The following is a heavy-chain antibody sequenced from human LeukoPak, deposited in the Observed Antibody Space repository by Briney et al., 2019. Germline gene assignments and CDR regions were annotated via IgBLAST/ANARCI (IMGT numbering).Heavy chain of an antibody. CDR2: FSGSGGST. Sequence: TGGALGPSWASSGITFRSYAMSWVRDAPGKGLGGVSAFSGSGGSTYYAASVRGRFTISRDNSKNTLFLQMNSLRAEDTAVYYCAKDRCSSTSCYLFDYWGQGTLVTVSS. V-gene: IGHV3-23*01. J-gene: IGHJ4*02. CDR1: GITFRSYA. CDR3: AKDRCSSTSCYLFDY. D-gene: IGHD2-2*01.